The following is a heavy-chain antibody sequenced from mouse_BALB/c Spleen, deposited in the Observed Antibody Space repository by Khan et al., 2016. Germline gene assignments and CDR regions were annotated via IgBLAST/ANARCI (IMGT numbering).Heavy chain of an antibody. J-gene: IGHJ2*01. Sequence: QVQLQQSGAELAKPGASVKMSCKASGYTFTSYWMHWVKQRPGQGLEWIGYINPSTGYTEYNQKFKDKATLTADKSSSTAYMQLSSLTSEDSAVXYCARNYGNYFDYWGQGTTLTVSS. V-gene: IGHV1-7*01. CDR3: ARNYGNYFDY. CDR1: GYTFTSYW. CDR2: INPSTGYT. D-gene: IGHD2-1*01.